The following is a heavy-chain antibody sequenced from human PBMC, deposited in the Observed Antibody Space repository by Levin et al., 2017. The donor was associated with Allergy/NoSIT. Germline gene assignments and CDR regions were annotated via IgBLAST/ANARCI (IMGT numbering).Heavy chain of an antibody. CDR3: ARGRIDYGAGRSDY. CDR2: IYYSGST. V-gene: IGHV4-31*03. J-gene: IGHJ4*02. CDR1: GGSISSGGYY. D-gene: IGHD3-10*01. Sequence: SETLSLTCTVSGGSISSGGYYWSWIRQHPGKGLEWIGYIYYSGSTYYNPSLKSRVTISVDTSKNQFSLKLSSVTAADTAVYYCARGRIDYGAGRSDYWGQGTLVTVSS.